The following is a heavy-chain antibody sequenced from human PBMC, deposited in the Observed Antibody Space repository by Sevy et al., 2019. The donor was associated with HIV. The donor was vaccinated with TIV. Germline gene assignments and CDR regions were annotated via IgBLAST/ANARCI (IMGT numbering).Heavy chain of an antibody. CDR3: EVLDSSEGYFDS. Sequence: GGSLRLSCAASGFTFSNYAMSWVRQAPGKGLEWVSTISGYGDTTYYADSVKGRFTISRDNSKDTLFLQMGSLRAEDTAVYYCEVLDSSEGYFDSWGQGTLVTVSS. J-gene: IGHJ4*02. V-gene: IGHV3-23*01. D-gene: IGHD3-22*01. CDR2: ISGYGDTT. CDR1: GFTFSNYA.